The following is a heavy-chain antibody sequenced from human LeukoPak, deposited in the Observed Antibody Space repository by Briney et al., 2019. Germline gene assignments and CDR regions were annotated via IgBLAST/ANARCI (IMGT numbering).Heavy chain of an antibody. J-gene: IGHJ6*02. D-gene: IGHD2-2*01. CDR3: ARDNRDIAVVPAAMGDYYYYGMDV. CDR2: IYYSGST. CDR1: GGSISSGGYY. V-gene: IGHV4-31*03. Sequence: PSETLSLTCTVSGGSISSGGYYWSWIRQHPGKGLEWIGYIYYSGSTYYNPSLKSRVTISVDTSKNQFSLKLSSVTAADTAVYYCARDNRDIAVVPAAMGDYYYYGMDVWGQGTTVTVSS.